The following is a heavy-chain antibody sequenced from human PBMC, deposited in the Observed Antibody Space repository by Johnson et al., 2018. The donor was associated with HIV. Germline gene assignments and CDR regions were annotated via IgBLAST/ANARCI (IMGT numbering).Heavy chain of an antibody. V-gene: IGHV3-66*01. J-gene: IGHJ3*02. CDR3: ARIDYSNYEEAFDI. CDR2: IYSGGST. Sequence: VQLVESGGGLVKPGGSLRLSCVASGFIFTNTWMTWVRQAPGKGLEWVSVIYSGGSTYYADSVKGRFTISRDNSKNTLYLQMNSLRAEDTAVYYCARIDYSNYEEAFDIWGQGTMVTVSS. CDR1: GFIFTNTW. D-gene: IGHD4-11*01.